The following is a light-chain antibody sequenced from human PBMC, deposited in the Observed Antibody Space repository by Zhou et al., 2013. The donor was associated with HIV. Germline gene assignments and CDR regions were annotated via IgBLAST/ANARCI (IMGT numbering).Light chain of an antibody. V-gene: IGKV1-39*01. CDR2: ASS. CDR3: QQSYSTPLT. CDR1: QIISNY. J-gene: IGKJ4*01. Sequence: DIQMTQSPSSLSASVGDRVNITCRASQIISNYLNWYQHRPGKAPKLLIYASSNLQSGVPSRFSGSGSGTGFTLTISDLQPEDFATYYCQQSYSTPLTFGGGTKVEI.